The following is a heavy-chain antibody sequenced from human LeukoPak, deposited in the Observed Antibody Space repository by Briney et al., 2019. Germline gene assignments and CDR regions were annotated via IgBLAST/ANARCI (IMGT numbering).Heavy chain of an antibody. V-gene: IGHV4-59*01. CDR2: IYDSGST. Sequence: SETLSLTCTVSGGSISSYYWSWIRQPPGKGLEWIGYIYDSGSTNYNPSLKSRVTISVDTSKNQFSLKLSSVTTADTAVYYCARGRDGYNKAYIDYWGQGTLVTVSS. D-gene: IGHD5-24*01. CDR1: GGSISSYY. J-gene: IGHJ4*02. CDR3: ARGRDGYNKAYIDY.